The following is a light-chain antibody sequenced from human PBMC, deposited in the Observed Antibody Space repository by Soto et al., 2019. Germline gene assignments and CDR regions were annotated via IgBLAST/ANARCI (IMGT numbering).Light chain of an antibody. CDR3: QQSYSRPLT. J-gene: IGKJ4*01. CDR2: AAS. V-gene: IGKV1-39*01. CDR1: QSISSY. Sequence: DIHMTQSPSSLSASVGDRVTITCRASQSISSYLNWYQQKPGKAPKLLIYAASSLQSGVPSRFSGSGSGTDFTLTISSLQPEDFATYYCQQSYSRPLTFGGGTKVDIK.